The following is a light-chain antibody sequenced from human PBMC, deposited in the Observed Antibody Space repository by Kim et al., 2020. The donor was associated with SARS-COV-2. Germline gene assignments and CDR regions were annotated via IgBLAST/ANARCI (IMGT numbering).Light chain of an antibody. V-gene: IGKV3-11*01. CDR2: DAF. J-gene: IGKJ4*01. CDR1: QTVNNY. CDR3: QLRTNWVT. Sequence: SLSHGKRATLSCRASQTVNNYFVWYQQKPGQPPRLLIHDAFNRAPGIPARFSGSGSGTDFTLTITALDPEDFAVYYCQLRTNWVTFGGGTKVDIK.